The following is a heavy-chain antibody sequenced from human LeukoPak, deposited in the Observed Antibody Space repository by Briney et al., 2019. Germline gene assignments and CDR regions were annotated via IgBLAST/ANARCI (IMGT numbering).Heavy chain of an antibody. CDR1: GFTFSSYW. Sequence: GGSLRLSCAASGFTFSSYWMHWVRQAPGKGLEWVAVISYDGSNKYYADSVKGRFTISRDNSKNTLYLQMNSLRAEDTAVYYCAKDRLTSDAFDIWGQGTMVTVSS. J-gene: IGHJ3*02. D-gene: IGHD3-9*01. CDR3: AKDRLTSDAFDI. V-gene: IGHV3-30*18. CDR2: ISYDGSNK.